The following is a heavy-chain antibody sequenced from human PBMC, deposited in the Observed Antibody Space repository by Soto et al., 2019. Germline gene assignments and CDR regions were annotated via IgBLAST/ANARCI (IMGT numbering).Heavy chain of an antibody. J-gene: IGHJ4*03. D-gene: IGHD7-27*01. CDR3: ARDTGLAPTVWGY. V-gene: IGHV4-31*03. Sequence: SETLSLTCSVSGDSIRGGGHYWNWIRQFPGKGLEWIGYVYHSGSTHYNPSLRGRLTISIDTSKNQFSLRLISVTAADTALYYCARDTGLAPTVWGYWGHGTQVTVSS. CDR1: GDSIRGGGHY. CDR2: VYHSGST.